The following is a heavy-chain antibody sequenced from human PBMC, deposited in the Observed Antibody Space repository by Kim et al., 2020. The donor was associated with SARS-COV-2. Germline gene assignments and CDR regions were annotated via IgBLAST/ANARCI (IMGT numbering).Heavy chain of an antibody. V-gene: IGHV3-53*01. Sequence: GGSLRLSCAVSGLAVSTSYMSWVRQAPGKGLEWVSVLYSGGDTYYGDSVKGRFTVSRDDSKNTLYLQMNSLRADDTALYYCARDLMDPVYYYYNGMDVWGQGTTVIVSS. CDR3: ARDLMDPVYYYYNGMDV. J-gene: IGHJ6*02. D-gene: IGHD2-2*03. CDR1: GLAVSTSY. CDR2: LYSGGDT.